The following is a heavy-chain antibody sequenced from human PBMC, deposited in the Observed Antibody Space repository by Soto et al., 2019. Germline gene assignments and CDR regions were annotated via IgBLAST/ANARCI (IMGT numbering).Heavy chain of an antibody. J-gene: IGHJ5*02. CDR3: ARDPSGIAAEGWFDP. V-gene: IGHV4-31*03. Sequence: QVQLQESGPGLVKPSQTLSLTCTVSGGSISSGGYYWSWIRQHPGKGLEWIGYIYYSGSTYYNPSPKSRVTISVDTSKNQFSLKLSSVTAADTAVYYCARDPSGIAAEGWFDPWGQGTLVTVSS. CDR1: GGSISSGGYY. CDR2: IYYSGST. D-gene: IGHD6-13*01.